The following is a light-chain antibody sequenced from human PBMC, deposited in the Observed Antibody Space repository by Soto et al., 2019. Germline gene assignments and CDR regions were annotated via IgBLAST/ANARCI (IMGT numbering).Light chain of an antibody. CDR2: GAS. CDR3: QQYNKWPLFT. J-gene: IGKJ3*01. V-gene: IGKV3-15*01. CDR1: QSIGSN. Sequence: ETVLTQSPATFSVSPGERATLSCRASQSIGSNLAWYQQRPGQPPRLLIYGASTRATGVPARFSGSGSETEFTLTINSLQSEDFALYYCQQYNKWPLFTFGPGTKVDIK.